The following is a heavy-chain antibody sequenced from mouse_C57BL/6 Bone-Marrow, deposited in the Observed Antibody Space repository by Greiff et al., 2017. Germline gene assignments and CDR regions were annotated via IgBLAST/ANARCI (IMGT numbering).Heavy chain of an antibody. J-gene: IGHJ3*01. CDR1: GFNIKDDY. CDR3: SGTLFAY. Sequence: EVKLVESGAELVRPRASVKLSCTASGFNIKDDYMHWVKQRPEQGLEWIGWIDPENGDTEYASKFQGKATITADTSSNTAYLQLSSLTSEDTAVYYCSGTLFAYWGQGTLVTVSA. CDR2: IDPENGDT. V-gene: IGHV14-4*01. D-gene: IGHD1-1*01.